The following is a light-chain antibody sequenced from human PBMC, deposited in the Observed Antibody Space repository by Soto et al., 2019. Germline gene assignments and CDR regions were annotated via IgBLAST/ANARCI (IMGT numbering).Light chain of an antibody. CDR1: QSIGTW. CDR3: QQYKSYWT. CDR2: DVS. Sequence: DIQMTESPSTLSASVGDGVTITCRASQSIGTWLSLYHQKPGKAPKVLIYDVSTLKSGVPSRFSGSASGTEFTLRISSPQPDDFATYYCQQYKSYWTFGQGTKVHIK. V-gene: IGKV1-5*01. J-gene: IGKJ1*01.